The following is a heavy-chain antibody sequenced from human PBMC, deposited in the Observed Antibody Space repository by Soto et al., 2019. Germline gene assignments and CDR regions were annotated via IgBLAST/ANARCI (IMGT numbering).Heavy chain of an antibody. V-gene: IGHV1-46*01. J-gene: IGHJ6*02. CDR3: ARGEYSSSWNYYYGMDV. CDR1: GYTFTSYY. CDR2: INPSGGST. Sequence: ASVKVSFKASGYTFTSYYMHWVRQAPGQGLEWMGIINPSGGSTSYAQKFQGRVTMTRDTSTSTVYMELSSLRSEDTAVYYCARGEYSSSWNYYYGMDVWGQGTTVTVSS. D-gene: IGHD6-6*01.